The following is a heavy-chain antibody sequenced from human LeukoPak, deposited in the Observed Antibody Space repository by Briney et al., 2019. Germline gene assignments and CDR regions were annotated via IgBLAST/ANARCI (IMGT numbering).Heavy chain of an antibody. CDR3: ARLRVRGVIGAFDI. CDR2: IDPSDSYN. D-gene: IGHD3-10*01. V-gene: IGHV5-10-1*01. J-gene: IGHJ3*02. CDR1: GYSFTSYW. Sequence: HGESLKISCKGSGYSFTSYWISWVRQMPGKGLGWRGRIDPSDSYNNYRPSFQGHVTISADKSISTAYLQWSSLKASDTAMYYCARLRVRGVIGAFDIWGQGTMVTVSS.